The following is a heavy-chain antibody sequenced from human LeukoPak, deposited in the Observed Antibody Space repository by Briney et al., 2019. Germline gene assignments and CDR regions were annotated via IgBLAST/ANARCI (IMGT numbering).Heavy chain of an antibody. V-gene: IGHV3-21*01. CDR3: ARDVVYYYDSSGYYSRYFDY. D-gene: IGHD3-22*01. J-gene: IGHJ4*02. Sequence: SGGSLRLSCAASGFTFSSYSMNWVRQAPGKGLEWVSSISSSSSYIYYADSVKGRFTISRDNAKNSLYLQMNSLRAEDTAVYYCARDVVYYYDSSGYYSRYFDYWGQGTLVTVSS. CDR2: ISSSSSYI. CDR1: GFTFSSYS.